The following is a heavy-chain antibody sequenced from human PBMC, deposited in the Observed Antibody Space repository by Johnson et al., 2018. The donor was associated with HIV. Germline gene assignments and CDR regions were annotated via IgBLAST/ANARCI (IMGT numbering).Heavy chain of an antibody. Sequence: VQLVESGGGVVQPGRSLRLSCAASGFTFSSYAMHWVRQAPGKGLEWVAVISYDGSNQYYADSVKGRFTISRDNSKNSLYLQMNSLRLEDTALYYCARDVLSDLSLQGAFDVWGQGTVVTVSS. CDR1: GFTFSSYA. CDR3: ARDVLSDLSLQGAFDV. J-gene: IGHJ3*01. CDR2: ISYDGSNQ. V-gene: IGHV3-30*04. D-gene: IGHD3-16*02.